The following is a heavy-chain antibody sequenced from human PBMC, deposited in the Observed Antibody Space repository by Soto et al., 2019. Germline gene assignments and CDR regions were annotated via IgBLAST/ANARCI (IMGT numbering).Heavy chain of an antibody. J-gene: IGHJ4*02. D-gene: IGHD1-26*01. CDR2: IIPIFGTA. CDR3: ARDGGRHSGGIDY. Sequence: QVQLVQSGAEVKKPGSSGKVSCKASGGTFSSSSINWVRQAPGHGLEWMGEIIPIFGTANYAQKFQGRVTITADEYTSTAYMELSSRRSEDTAVYYCARDGGRHSGGIDYWGQGTLVTVSS. CDR1: GGTFSSSS. V-gene: IGHV1-69*01.